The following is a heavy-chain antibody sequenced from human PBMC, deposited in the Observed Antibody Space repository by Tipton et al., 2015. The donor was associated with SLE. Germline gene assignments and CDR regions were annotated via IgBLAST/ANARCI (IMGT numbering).Heavy chain of an antibody. V-gene: IGHV4-61*08. CDR2: IYYSGST. Sequence: TLSLTCTVSGGSISSGGYYWSWIRQHPGKGLEWIGYIYYSGSTNYNPSLKSRVTISVDTSKNQFSLKLSSVTAADTAVYYCARLGYCSSTSCRGRNFDYWGQGTLVTVSS. D-gene: IGHD2-2*03. CDR3: ARLGYCSSTSCRGRNFDY. J-gene: IGHJ4*02. CDR1: GGSISSGGYY.